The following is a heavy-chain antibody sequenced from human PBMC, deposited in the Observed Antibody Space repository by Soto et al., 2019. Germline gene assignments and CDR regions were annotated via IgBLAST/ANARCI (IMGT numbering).Heavy chain of an antibody. CDR1: GFTFSSYA. D-gene: IGHD1-7*01. CDR2: ISYDGSNK. V-gene: IGHV3-30-3*01. CDR3: ARDPEELELLPRNWFDP. J-gene: IGHJ5*02. Sequence: GGSLRLSCAASGFTFSSYAMHWVRQAPGKGLEWVAVISYDGSNKYYADSVKGRFTISRDNSKNTLYLQMNSLRAEETAVYYCARDPEELELLPRNWFDPWGQGTLVTVSS.